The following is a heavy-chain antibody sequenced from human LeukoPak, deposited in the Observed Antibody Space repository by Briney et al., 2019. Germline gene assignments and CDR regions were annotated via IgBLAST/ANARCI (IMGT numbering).Heavy chain of an antibody. V-gene: IGHV1-69*01. D-gene: IGHD2-2*01. CDR2: IIPIFDTA. J-gene: IGHJ6*03. CDR3: ARGVWHCSSTSCYPYYYYYYMDV. CDR1: GGTFSSYA. Sequence: GSSVKVSCKASGGTFSSYAISWVRQAPGQGLEWMGGIIPIFDTANYAQKFQGRVTITADESTSTAYMELSSLRSEDTAVYYCARGVWHCSSTSCYPYYYYYYMDVWGKGTTVTVSS.